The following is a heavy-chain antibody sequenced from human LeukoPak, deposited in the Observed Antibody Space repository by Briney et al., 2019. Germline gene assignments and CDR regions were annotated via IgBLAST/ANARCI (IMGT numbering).Heavy chain of an antibody. CDR3: ARPGASDNATPYDY. CDR1: GFTFSDYY. D-gene: IGHD4-23*01. V-gene: IGHV3-11*03. J-gene: IGHJ4*02. Sequence: GGSLRLSCAASGFTFSDYYMSWIRQAPGKGLEWVSYISSSSSYTNYADSVKGRFTISRDNAKNSLYLQMNSLKTEDTAVYYCARPGASDNATPYDYWGQGTLVTVSS. CDR2: ISSSSSYT.